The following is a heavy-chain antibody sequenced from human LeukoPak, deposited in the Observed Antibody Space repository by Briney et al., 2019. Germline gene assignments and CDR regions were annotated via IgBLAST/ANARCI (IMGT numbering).Heavy chain of an antibody. D-gene: IGHD3-10*01. Sequence: SETLSLTCTVSGGSISSGSYYWSWIRQPAGKGLEWIGRIYTSGSTNYNPSLKSRVTISVDTSKNQFSLKLSSVTAAGTAVYYCARDYGSGSYYNFGFDYWGQGTLVTVSS. J-gene: IGHJ4*02. V-gene: IGHV4-61*02. CDR1: GGSISSGSYY. CDR2: IYTSGST. CDR3: ARDYGSGSYYNFGFDY.